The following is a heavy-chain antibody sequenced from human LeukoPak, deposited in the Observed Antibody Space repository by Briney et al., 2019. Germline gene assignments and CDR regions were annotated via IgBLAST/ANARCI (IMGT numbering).Heavy chain of an antibody. CDR1: GFSLSTSGVG. J-gene: IGHJ4*02. CDR2: IYWDDDK. D-gene: IGHD3-9*01. V-gene: IGHV2-5*05. Sequence: KESGPTLVKPTQTLTLTCTFSGFSLSTSGVGVGWIRQPPGKALEWLAHIYWDDDKRYGPSLKSRLTITKDTSKKQVVLTMTNMDPVDTATYYCAHSRYHKNYDILTGYYGYWGQGTLVTVSS. CDR3: AHSRYHKNYDILTGYYGY.